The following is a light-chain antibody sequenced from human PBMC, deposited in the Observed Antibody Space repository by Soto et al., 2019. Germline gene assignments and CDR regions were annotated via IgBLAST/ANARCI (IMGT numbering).Light chain of an antibody. CDR1: QSGLSSSNSKNY. Sequence: DIVLIQSPDSLAVSLGETATINCKSSQSGLSSSNSKNYLAWYEQKPGQPPKLLISWASTRESGVPDRFSGSGSGTDFTLTISSRRPEDVAVYYCHQYYGSPLTFGGGTKVEIK. V-gene: IGKV4-1*01. J-gene: IGKJ4*01. CDR3: HQYYGSPLT. CDR2: WAS.